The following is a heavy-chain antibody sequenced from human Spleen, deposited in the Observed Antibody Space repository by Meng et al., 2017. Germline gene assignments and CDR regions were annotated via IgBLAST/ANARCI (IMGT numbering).Heavy chain of an antibody. CDR2: IYHTGSP. Sequence: QLQLQQSGSGLVKPSQTLSRTCAVSGGSINSDGFTWSWIRQPPGKGLEWIGYIYHTGSPYYNPSLKSRLTISVDKSVNQFSLKLSSVTAADTAVYYCARMDSAVHYFDYWGQGTLVTVSS. CDR1: GGSINSDGFT. CDR3: ARMDSAVHYFDY. D-gene: IGHD2-2*03. J-gene: IGHJ4*02. V-gene: IGHV4-30-2*01.